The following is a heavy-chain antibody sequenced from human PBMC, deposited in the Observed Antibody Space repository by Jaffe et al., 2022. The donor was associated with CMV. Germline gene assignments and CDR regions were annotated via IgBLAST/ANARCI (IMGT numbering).Heavy chain of an antibody. V-gene: IGHV3-48*03. J-gene: IGHJ3*02. Sequence: EVQLVESGGGLVQPGGSLRLSCAASGFTFSSYEMNWVRQAPGKGLEWVSYISSSGSTIYYADSVKGRFTISRDNAKNSLYLQMNSLRAEDTAVYYCARDMDTMVRGVRDAFDIWGQGTMVTVSS. CDR3: ARDMDTMVRGVRDAFDI. CDR2: ISSSGSTI. D-gene: IGHD3-10*01. CDR1: GFTFSSYE.